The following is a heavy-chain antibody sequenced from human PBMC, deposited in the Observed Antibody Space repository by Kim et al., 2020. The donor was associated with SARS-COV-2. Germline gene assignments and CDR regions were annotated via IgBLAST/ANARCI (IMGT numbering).Heavy chain of an antibody. J-gene: IGHJ6*02. CDR3: ARGSGSYNYYYYGMDV. D-gene: IGHD3-10*01. CDR2: INHSGST. CDR1: GGSFSGYY. Sequence: SETLSLTCAVYGGSFSGYYWSWIRQPPGKGLEWIGEINHSGSTNYNPSLKSRVTISVDTSKNQFSLKLSSVTAADTAVYYCARGSGSYNYYYYGMDVWGQGTTVTVSS. V-gene: IGHV4-34*01.